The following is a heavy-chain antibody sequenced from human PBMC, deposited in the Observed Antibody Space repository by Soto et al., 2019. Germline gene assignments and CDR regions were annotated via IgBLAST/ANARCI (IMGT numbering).Heavy chain of an antibody. CDR2: ISSSSSYT. D-gene: IGHD1-26*01. Sequence: QVQLVESGGGLVKPGGSLRLSCAASGFTFSDYYMSWIRQAPGKGLEWVPYISSSSSYTNYADSVKGRFTISRDNAKNSLYLQMNSLRAEDTAVYYCARVGGWELLSLGADYWGQGTLVTVSS. CDR1: GFTFSDYY. J-gene: IGHJ4*02. V-gene: IGHV3-11*06. CDR3: ARVGGWELLSLGADY.